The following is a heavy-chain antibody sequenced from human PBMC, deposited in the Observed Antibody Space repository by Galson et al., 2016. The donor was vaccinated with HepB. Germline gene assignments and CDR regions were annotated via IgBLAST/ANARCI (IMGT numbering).Heavy chain of an antibody. CDR1: GFNFGNYG. CDR3: VREATDSDEFMGWFDP. J-gene: IGHJ5*02. CDR2: IWYDGSRQ. D-gene: IGHD3-22*01. V-gene: IGHV3-33*01. Sequence: SLRLSCAASGFNFGNYGMHWVRQAPGKGLEWVAVIWYDGSRQYYGDSVKGRFTISRDHSKDTLYLAMTNLGVADTAVYYCVREATDSDEFMGWFDPWGQRILVTVS.